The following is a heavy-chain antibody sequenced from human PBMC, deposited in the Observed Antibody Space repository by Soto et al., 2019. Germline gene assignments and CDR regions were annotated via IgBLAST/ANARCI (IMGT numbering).Heavy chain of an antibody. J-gene: IGHJ5*02. CDR2: ITSGSSYI. Sequence: SGGSLRLSCEASGFTFSTYTMNWVRQAPGKGLEWVSSITSGSSYIYYADSVKGRFTISRDNAKNSLYLQMNSLRAEDTAVYYCARDYGKFDPWGQGTLVTVSS. CDR3: ARDYGKFDP. V-gene: IGHV3-21*01. CDR1: GFTFSTYT. D-gene: IGHD1-26*01.